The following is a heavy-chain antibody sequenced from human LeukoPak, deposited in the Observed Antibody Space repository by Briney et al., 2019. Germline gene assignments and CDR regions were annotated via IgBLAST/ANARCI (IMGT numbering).Heavy chain of an antibody. CDR1: GYTFTGYY. CDR2: IIPIFGTA. V-gene: IGHV1-69*13. J-gene: IGHJ4*02. Sequence: ASVKVSCKASGYTFTGYYMHWVRQAPGQGLEWMGGIIPIFGTANYAQKFQGRVTITADESTSTAYMELSSLRPEHTAVYYCASRGGQQLVRGYFDYWGQGTLVTVSS. D-gene: IGHD6-13*01. CDR3: ASRGGQQLVRGYFDY.